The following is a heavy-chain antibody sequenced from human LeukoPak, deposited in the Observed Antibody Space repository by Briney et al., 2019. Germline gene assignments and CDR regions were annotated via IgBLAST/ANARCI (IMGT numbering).Heavy chain of an antibody. CDR1: GFTFKIYG. J-gene: IGHJ3*02. CDR3: ASSVRSSWDAPNDAFDI. D-gene: IGHD6-13*01. Sequence: GGTLRLSCGASGFTFKIYGMNWVRQAPGKGLEWVSGIGGSGDRTYYADSVKGRFTISRDNFKNTMYLQMGSLRAEDMAVYYCASSVRSSWDAPNDAFDIWGQGTMVTVSS. CDR2: IGGSGDRT. V-gene: IGHV3-23*01.